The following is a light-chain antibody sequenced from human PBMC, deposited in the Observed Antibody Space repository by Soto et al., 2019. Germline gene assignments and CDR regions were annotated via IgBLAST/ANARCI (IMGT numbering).Light chain of an antibody. Sequence: QSVLTQPRSVSRSPGQSVTISCTGTSSDVGGYNYVSWYQQHPGKAPKLMIYDVSKRPSGVPDRFSGSKSGNTASLTISGLQAEDGADYYCCSYAGSYTFDVFGTGTKVTVL. J-gene: IGLJ1*01. CDR1: SSDVGGYNY. CDR2: DVS. V-gene: IGLV2-11*01. CDR3: CSYAGSYTFDV.